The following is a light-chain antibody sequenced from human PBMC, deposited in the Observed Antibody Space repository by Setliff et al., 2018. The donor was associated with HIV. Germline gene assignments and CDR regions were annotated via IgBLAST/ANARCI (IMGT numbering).Light chain of an antibody. CDR1: SSDVGGYNY. Sequence: ASVSGSPGQSITISCTGTSSDVGGYNYVSWYQQHPGKAPKLMIFEVSNRPSGISNRFSGSKSGHMASLTISGLQAEDEADYFCSAFTYSRTWVFGGGTKVTV. CDR3: SAFTYSRTWV. CDR2: EVS. V-gene: IGLV2-14*01. J-gene: IGLJ3*02.